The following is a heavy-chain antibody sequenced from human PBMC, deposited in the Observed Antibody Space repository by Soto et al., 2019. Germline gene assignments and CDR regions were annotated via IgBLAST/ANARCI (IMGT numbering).Heavy chain of an antibody. D-gene: IGHD2-15*01. CDR3: ASECVVVVAATSYYYYGMDV. V-gene: IGHV1-69*13. CDR1: GGTFSSYA. CDR2: IIPIFGTA. Sequence: SVKVSCKASGGTFSSYAISWVRQAPGQGLEWMGGIIPIFGTANYAQKFQGRVTITADESTSTAYMELSSLRSGDTAVYYCASECVVVVAATSYYYYGMDVWGQGTTVTVSS. J-gene: IGHJ6*02.